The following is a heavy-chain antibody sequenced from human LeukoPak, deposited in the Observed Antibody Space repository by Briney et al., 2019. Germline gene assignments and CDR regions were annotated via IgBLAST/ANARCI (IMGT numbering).Heavy chain of an antibody. Sequence: GGTLRLSCAASGFIFSDYYMSYIRQAPGKGLEWVSYISNSGSIIKYADSVKGRFTISRDNTKNSLYLQMNSLRGEDTAVYYCARETLGVSAFDIWGQGTMVTVAS. CDR1: GFIFSDYY. D-gene: IGHD2-8*02. CDR3: ARETLGVSAFDI. V-gene: IGHV3-11*01. J-gene: IGHJ3*02. CDR2: ISNSGSII.